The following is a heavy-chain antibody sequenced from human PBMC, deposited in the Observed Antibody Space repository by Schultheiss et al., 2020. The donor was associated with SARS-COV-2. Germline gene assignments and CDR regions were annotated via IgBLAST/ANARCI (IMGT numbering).Heavy chain of an antibody. D-gene: IGHD3-22*01. CDR3: ARDYYDTLDP. Sequence: SVKVSCKASGYTFTSYYMHWVRQAPGQGLEWMGGIIPIFGTANYAQKFQGRVTITADESTSTAYMELSSLRSEDTAVYYCARDYYDTLDPWGQGTLVTVSS. CDR2: IIPIFGTA. V-gene: IGHV1-69*13. J-gene: IGHJ5*02. CDR1: GYTFTSYY.